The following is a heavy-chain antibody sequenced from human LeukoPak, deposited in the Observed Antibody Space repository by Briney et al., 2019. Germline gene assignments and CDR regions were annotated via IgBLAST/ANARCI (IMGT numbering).Heavy chain of an antibody. J-gene: IGHJ4*02. CDR3: AREGSMTARPFVSIDY. D-gene: IGHD6-6*01. Sequence: PSETLSLTCTVSGGSISTYYWSWIRQPAGKGLEWIGRIHTSGNTDYNPSLKSRVTMSVDTSKNQFSLKPSSLTAADTAVYYCAREGSMTARPFVSIDYWGQGTLVTISS. CDR2: IHTSGNT. CDR1: GGSISTYY. V-gene: IGHV4-4*07.